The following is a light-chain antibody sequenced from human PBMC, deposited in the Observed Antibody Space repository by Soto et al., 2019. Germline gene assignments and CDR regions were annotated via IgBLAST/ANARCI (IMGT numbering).Light chain of an antibody. CDR3: QQYNSYSWT. J-gene: IGKJ1*01. Sequence: IDMTQSPSTLSASVGYRVTITRRASQSISSWLAWYQQKKGKAPKLXIYKASSLESGVPSRFSGSGYGTEFNLTISSLQTDDFATYYCQQYNSYSWTFGQGTKVDIK. CDR2: KAS. V-gene: IGKV1-5*03. CDR1: QSISSW.